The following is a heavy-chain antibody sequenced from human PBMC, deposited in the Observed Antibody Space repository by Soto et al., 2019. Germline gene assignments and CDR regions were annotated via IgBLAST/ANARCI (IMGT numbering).Heavy chain of an antibody. D-gene: IGHD5-18*01. V-gene: IGHV1-69*06. J-gene: IGHJ2*01. CDR1: GGTFSSYA. Sequence: SVKVSCKASGGTFSSYAISWVRQAPGQGLEWMGGIIPIFGTANYAQKFQGRVTITADKSTSTAYMELSSLRSEDTAVYYCARALRIQLWPRRVSWWYLDLWGRGILVTVYS. CDR2: IIPIFGTA. CDR3: ARALRIQLWPRRVSWWYLDL.